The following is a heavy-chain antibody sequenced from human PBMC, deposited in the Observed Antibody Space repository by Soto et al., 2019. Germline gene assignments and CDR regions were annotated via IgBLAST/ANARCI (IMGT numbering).Heavy chain of an antibody. CDR3: ARRLQWQLRPLDS. CDR2: INTLSSAI. D-gene: IGHD6-19*01. J-gene: IGHJ4*02. CDR1: GFIFSDYY. V-gene: IGHV3-11*01. Sequence: QEHLMESGGGLVKPGGSLRLSCAGSGFIFSDYYITWIRRAPGKGLEWVSYINTLSSAIYYADSVKGRFTISRDNAKNSVYLQMNSLRAEDTAVYYCARRLQWQLRPLDSWGRGTLVKVSS.